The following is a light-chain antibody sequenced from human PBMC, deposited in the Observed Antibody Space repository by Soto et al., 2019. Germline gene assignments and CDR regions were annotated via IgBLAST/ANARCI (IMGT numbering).Light chain of an antibody. V-gene: IGKV1-39*01. Sequence: DIQMTQSPSSLSASVGDRDSITCRASQRSSSDLNWYQQKPGKAPNHLVYTASSLQSGVPLRYSGNVSVTDFTLHNSSLQPEDFATYYCQQSYSTPSWTFGQGTKVEIK. J-gene: IGKJ1*01. CDR2: TAS. CDR1: QRSSSD. CDR3: QQSYSTPSWT.